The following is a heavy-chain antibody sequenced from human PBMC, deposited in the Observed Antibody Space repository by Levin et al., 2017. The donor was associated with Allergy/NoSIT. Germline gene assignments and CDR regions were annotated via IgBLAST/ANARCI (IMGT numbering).Heavy chain of an antibody. J-gene: IGHJ4*02. V-gene: IGHV3-30*18. Sequence: GGSLRLSCAASGFTFSSYGMHWVRQAPGKGLEWVAVISYDGSNKYYADSVKGRFTISRDNSKNTLYLQMNSLRAEDTAVYYCAKDRDIVNYDILTGYFDYWGQGTLVTVSS. CDR1: GFTFSSYG. D-gene: IGHD3-9*01. CDR3: AKDRDIVNYDILTGYFDY. CDR2: ISYDGSNK.